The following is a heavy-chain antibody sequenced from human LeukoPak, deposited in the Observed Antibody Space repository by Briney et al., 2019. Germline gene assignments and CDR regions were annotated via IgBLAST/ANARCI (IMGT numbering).Heavy chain of an antibody. CDR1: GFTFSSYG. J-gene: IGHJ4*02. CDR3: AKDPTHFRVWDDYDNTRLNS. V-gene: IGHV3-30*02. Sequence: GGSLRLSCAASGFTFSSYGMHWVRQAPGKGLEWVAFIRYDGSNKYYADSVKGRFTISRDNSKNTVYLQMNSLRAEDTAVYYCAKDPTHFRVWDDYDNTRLNSWGQGTLVTVSS. CDR2: IRYDGSNK. D-gene: IGHD3-22*01.